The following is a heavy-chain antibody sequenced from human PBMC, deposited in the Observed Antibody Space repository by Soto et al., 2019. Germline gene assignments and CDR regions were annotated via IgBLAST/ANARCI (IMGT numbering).Heavy chain of an antibody. Sequence: QVQLVQSGAEVKKPESSVKVSCKAPGGTFSTYAISWVRQAPGQGLEWMGGIIPMFGTANYAQRFQDRVTITADESTNTVYMELSSLRSEDTAVYFCASGITIWLRRINNGYSGWGQGTLVTVSS. J-gene: IGHJ4*02. CDR3: ASGITIWLRRINNGYSG. D-gene: IGHD5-12*01. CDR1: GGTFSTYA. V-gene: IGHV1-69*12. CDR2: IIPMFGTA.